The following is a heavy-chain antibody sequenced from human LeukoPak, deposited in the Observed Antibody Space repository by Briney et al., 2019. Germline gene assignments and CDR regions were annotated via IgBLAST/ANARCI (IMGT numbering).Heavy chain of an antibody. CDR1: GGSISSGSYY. Sequence: SETLSLTCTVSGGSISSGSYYWSWIRQPAGKGLEWIGRIYTSGSTNYNPSLKSRVTISVDTSKNQFSLKLSSVTAADTAVYYCAREMNPPAVKNAFDIWGQGTMVTVSS. V-gene: IGHV4-61*02. CDR2: IYTSGST. D-gene: IGHD1-14*01. CDR3: AREMNPPAVKNAFDI. J-gene: IGHJ3*02.